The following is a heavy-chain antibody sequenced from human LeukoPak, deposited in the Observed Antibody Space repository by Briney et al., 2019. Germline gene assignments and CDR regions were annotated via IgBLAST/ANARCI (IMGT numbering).Heavy chain of an antibody. D-gene: IGHD6-13*01. J-gene: IGHJ5*02. CDR1: GGSFSGYY. CDR2: INHSGST. Sequence: SETLSLTCAVYGGSFSGYYWSWIRQPPGKGLEWIGEINHSGSTNYNPSLQSRVTISVDTSKNQFSLKLSSVTAADTAVYYCARGEIAAAARNWFDPWGQGTLVTVSS. CDR3: ARGEIAAAARNWFDP. V-gene: IGHV4-34*01.